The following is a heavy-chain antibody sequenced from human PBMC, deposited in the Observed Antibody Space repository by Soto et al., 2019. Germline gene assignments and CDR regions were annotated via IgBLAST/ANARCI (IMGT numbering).Heavy chain of an antibody. J-gene: IGHJ5*02. CDR1: GGSVSSGGFY. CDR3: ARQERYYNWFDP. V-gene: IGHV4-61*08. CDR2: VHYSGSI. D-gene: IGHD1-26*01. Sequence: PSETLSLTCTVSGGSVSSGGFYWTWIRQPPGKGLEWIGYVHYSGSINYNPSLKSRVTISVDTSTNQFSLKLSSVTAADTAVYYCARQERYYNWFDPWGQGTLVTVSS.